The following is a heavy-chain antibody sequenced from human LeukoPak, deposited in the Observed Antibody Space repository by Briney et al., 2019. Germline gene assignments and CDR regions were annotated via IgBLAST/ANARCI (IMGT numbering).Heavy chain of an antibody. CDR1: GYTFTGYY. V-gene: IGHV1-2*02. Sequence: GSVKVSCMASGYTFTGYYMHWVRQAPGQGLEWMGWINPNSGGTNYAQKFQGRVTMTRDTSISTAYMELSRLRSDDTAVYYCARDPKGYHILTGYYYYYYMDVWGKGTTVTISS. CDR3: ARDPKGYHILTGYYYYYYMDV. J-gene: IGHJ6*03. CDR2: INPNSGGT. D-gene: IGHD3-9*01.